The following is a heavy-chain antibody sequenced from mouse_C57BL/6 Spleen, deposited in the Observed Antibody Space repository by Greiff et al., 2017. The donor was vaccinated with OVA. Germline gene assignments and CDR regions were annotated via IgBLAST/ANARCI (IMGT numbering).Heavy chain of an antibody. CDR1: GYTFTDYY. J-gene: IGHJ2*01. CDR3: ARRVLRYFYYFDY. CDR2: INPNNGGT. Sequence: EVQLQQSGPELVKPGASVKISCKASGYTFTDYYMNWVKQSHGKSLEWIGDINPNNGGTSYNQKFKGKATLTVDTSSSTAYMELRSLTSEDSAVYYCARRVLRYFYYFDYWGQGTTLTVSS. D-gene: IGHD1-1*01. V-gene: IGHV1-26*01.